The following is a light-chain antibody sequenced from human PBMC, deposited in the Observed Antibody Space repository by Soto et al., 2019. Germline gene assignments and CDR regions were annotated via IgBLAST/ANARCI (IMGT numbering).Light chain of an antibody. V-gene: IGKV3-20*01. CDR1: QTVSGY. CDR2: GAS. CDR3: QQYGTSPIT. J-gene: IGKJ5*01. Sequence: ENVLTQSPGTLSLSPGERATLSCRASQTVSGYLTWYQQRPGQAPRLLIYGASKRATGIPDRFSGSGSGTDFTLTISRLEPEEFALYYCQQYGTSPITFGQGTRLEI.